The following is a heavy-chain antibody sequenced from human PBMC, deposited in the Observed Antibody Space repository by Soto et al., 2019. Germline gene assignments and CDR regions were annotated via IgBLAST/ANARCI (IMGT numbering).Heavy chain of an antibody. V-gene: IGHV1-18*01. Sequence: ASVKVSCKASGYTFTSYGISWVRQAPGQGLEWMGWISAYNGNTDYAQKFQGRVSMTTDTSTTTAYMELKSLRSDDTAVYYCARVSSAFDYWGRGTLVTVSS. J-gene: IGHJ4*02. CDR1: GYTFTSYG. D-gene: IGHD6-19*01. CDR3: ARVSSAFDY. CDR2: ISAYNGNT.